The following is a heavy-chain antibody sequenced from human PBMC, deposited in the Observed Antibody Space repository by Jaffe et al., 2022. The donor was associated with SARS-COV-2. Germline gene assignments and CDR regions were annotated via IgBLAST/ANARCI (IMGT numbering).Heavy chain of an antibody. Sequence: QVQLQQWGAGLLKPSETLSLTCAVYGGSFSGYYWSWIRQPPGKGLEWIGEINHSGSTNYNPSLKSRVTISVDTSKNQFSLKLSSVTAADTAVYYCARGPAGGRDYWGQGTLVTVSS. CDR3: ARGPAGGRDY. D-gene: IGHD3-16*01. V-gene: IGHV4-34*01. CDR1: GGSFSGYY. J-gene: IGHJ4*02. CDR2: INHSGST.